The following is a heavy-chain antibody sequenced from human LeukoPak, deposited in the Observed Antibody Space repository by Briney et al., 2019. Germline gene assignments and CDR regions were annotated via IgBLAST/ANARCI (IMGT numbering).Heavy chain of an antibody. D-gene: IGHD2-8*01. J-gene: IGHJ4*02. CDR1: GFSFNSYA. Sequence: PGGSLRLSCAASGFSFNSYAMSWVRQLPGKGLEWVSGINRNGDSTDYAGSVKGRFTISRDNAKNSHFLQMNSPRVEDTALYYCARGFRNGPFDCWGQGTLVTVSS. V-gene: IGHV3-20*04. CDR2: INRNGDST. CDR3: ARGFRNGPFDC.